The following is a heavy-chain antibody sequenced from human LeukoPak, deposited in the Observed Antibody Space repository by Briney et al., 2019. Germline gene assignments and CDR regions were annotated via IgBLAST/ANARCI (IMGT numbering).Heavy chain of an antibody. CDR2: INPNSGGT. V-gene: IGHV1-2*02. CDR1: GYTFTGYY. Sequence: GASVKVSCKASGYTFTGYYMHWVRQAPAQGLEWMGWINPNSGGTNYAQKFQGRVTMTRDTSISTAYMELSRLRSDDTAVYYCARHDYGDYWFDPWGQGTLVTVSS. D-gene: IGHD4-17*01. CDR3: ARHDYGDYWFDP. J-gene: IGHJ5*02.